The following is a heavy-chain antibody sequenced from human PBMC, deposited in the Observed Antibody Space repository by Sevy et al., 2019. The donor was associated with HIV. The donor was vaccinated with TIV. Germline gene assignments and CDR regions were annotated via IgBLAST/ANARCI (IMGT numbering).Heavy chain of an antibody. V-gene: IGHV4-30-4*01. Sequence: SETLSLTCTVSGGSISNDDYYWSWIRQPPGKGLEWIGYIYYSGSTYYNTSLKSRVSISVDTSKNQFSLKLSSVTAADTAVYYCARDARGVTPSAFDIWGHGTMVTVSS. CDR3: ARDARGVTPSAFDI. CDR1: GGSISNDDYY. J-gene: IGHJ3*02. D-gene: IGHD2-21*02. CDR2: IYYSGST.